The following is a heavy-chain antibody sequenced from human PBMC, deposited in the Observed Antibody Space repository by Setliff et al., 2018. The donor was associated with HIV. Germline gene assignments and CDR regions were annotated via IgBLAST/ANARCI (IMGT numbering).Heavy chain of an antibody. CDR2: VDPEDGET. J-gene: IGHJ4*02. CDR3: ATARWNSSGWYTWD. Sequence: GASVKVSCKASGYTFTDYYMHWVQQAPGKGLEWMGRVDPEDGETIYAEKFQGRVTITADTSTDTAYMELSSLRSEDTAVYYCATARWNSSGWYTWDWGQGTLVTVSS. V-gene: IGHV1-69-2*01. D-gene: IGHD6-19*01. CDR1: GYTFTDYY.